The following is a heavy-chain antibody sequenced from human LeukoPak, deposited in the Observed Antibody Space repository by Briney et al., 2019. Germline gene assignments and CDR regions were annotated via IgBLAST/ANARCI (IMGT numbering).Heavy chain of an antibody. CDR2: ISGSGGST. J-gene: IGHJ2*01. CDR1: GFTFSSYA. D-gene: IGHD4-23*01. V-gene: IGHV3-23*01. Sequence: GGSLRLSCAASGFTFSSYAMSWVRQAPGKGLEWVSAISGSGGSTYYADSVKGRFTISRDNSKNTLYLQMNSLRAEDTAVYYCAKKQGYGGNDFWFFDLWGRGALVTVSS. CDR3: AKKQGYGGNDFWFFDL.